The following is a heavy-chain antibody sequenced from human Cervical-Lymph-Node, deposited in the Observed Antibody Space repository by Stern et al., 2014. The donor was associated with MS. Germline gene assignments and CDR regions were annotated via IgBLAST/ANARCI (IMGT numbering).Heavy chain of an antibody. V-gene: IGHV3-21*01. Sequence: EVQLVESGGGLVTPGGSLRLSCAASGFTFSDYSMNWVRQAPGKGLEWVSSITNSGASMYYGDSGKGRFTISRDNAKNTLYLQMDSLSAEDTATYFCASTLHGGLYNWFDPWGQGTLVTVSS. CDR2: ITNSGASM. CDR1: GFTFSDYS. D-gene: IGHD2-2*01. CDR3: ASTLHGGLYNWFDP. J-gene: IGHJ5*02.